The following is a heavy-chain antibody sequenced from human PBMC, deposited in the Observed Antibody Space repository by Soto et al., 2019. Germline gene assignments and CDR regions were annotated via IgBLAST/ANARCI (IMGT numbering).Heavy chain of an antibody. CDR1: GFPFSAYG. CDR3: AIDLGGSGYEFDY. Sequence: PGGSLRLACAAYGFPFSAYGMHWVRHSPGKGLQWVAVIWFDGGNEYYADSVRGRFTISRDNSKNTLYLQMNSLTDEDTAVYYCAIDLGGSGYEFDYWCQGILVTVSS. D-gene: IGHD3-22*01. V-gene: IGHV3-33*01. J-gene: IGHJ4*02. CDR2: IWFDGGNE.